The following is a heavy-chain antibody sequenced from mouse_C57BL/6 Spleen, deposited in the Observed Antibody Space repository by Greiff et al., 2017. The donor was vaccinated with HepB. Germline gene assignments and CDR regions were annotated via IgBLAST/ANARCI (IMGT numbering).Heavy chain of an antibody. CDR2: IDPSDSDT. D-gene: IGHD2-2*01. V-gene: IGHV1-52*01. Sequence: QVQLQQPGAELVRPGSSVKLSCKASGYTFTSYWMHWVKQRPIQGLEWIGNIDPSDSDTHYNEKFKDKATLTVDKSSSTAYMQLSSLTSEDSAVYYCAREGMVTTTYFDVWGTGTTVTVSS. J-gene: IGHJ1*03. CDR3: AREGMVTTTYFDV. CDR1: GYTFTSYW.